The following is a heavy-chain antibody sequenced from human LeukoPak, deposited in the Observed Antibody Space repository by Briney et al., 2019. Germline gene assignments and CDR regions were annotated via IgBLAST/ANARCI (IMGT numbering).Heavy chain of an antibody. Sequence: GGSLRLFCVTSGFTFRRYGMVGVRQARGGGRGWVAVISFDGRDKYYADSVKDRFTVSRDDSKNALYLQMNSVRAEDTAVYYGGCGGQRSFDYWGQGTLVTVSS. CDR3: GCGGQRSFDY. V-gene: IGHV3-30*03. J-gene: IGHJ4*02. D-gene: IGHD3-16*01. CDR2: ISFDGRDK. CDR1: GFTFRRYG.